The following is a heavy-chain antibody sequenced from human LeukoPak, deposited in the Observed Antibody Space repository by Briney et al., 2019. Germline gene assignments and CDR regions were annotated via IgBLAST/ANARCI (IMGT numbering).Heavy chain of an antibody. J-gene: IGHJ5*02. Sequence: SETQSLTCAVYGGSFSGYYWSWIRQPPGKGLEWIGEINHSGSTNYNPSLKSRVTISVDTSKNQFSLKLSSVTAADTAVYYCARGCLPSSSWYRGLNWFDPWGQGTLVTVSS. D-gene: IGHD6-13*01. V-gene: IGHV4-34*01. CDR3: ARGCLPSSSWYRGLNWFDP. CDR1: GGSFSGYY. CDR2: INHSGST.